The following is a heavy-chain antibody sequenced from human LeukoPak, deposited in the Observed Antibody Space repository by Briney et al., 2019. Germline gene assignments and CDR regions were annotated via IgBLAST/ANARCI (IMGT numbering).Heavy chain of an antibody. CDR2: LYIGGNT. CDR1: GLTVNNNY. CDR3: MTAAGYNFGQY. D-gene: IGHD5-18*01. V-gene: IGHV3-53*01. J-gene: IGHJ4*02. Sequence: GGSLRLSCAASGLTVNNNYMNWVRQAPGKGLEWVSALYIGGNTYYADSVRGRFTISRDNSKNTLYLQMNSLRAEDTGIYYCMTAAGYNFGQYWGQGTLVTVSS.